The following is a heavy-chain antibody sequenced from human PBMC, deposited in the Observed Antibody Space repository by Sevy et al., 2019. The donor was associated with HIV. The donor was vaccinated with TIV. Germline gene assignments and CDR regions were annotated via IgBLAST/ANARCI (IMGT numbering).Heavy chain of an antibody. CDR2: INPNSGGT. V-gene: IGHV1-2*02. CDR1: GYTFTGYY. D-gene: IGHD3-3*01. CDR3: ATDFWSGYYSGLRYNYYGMDV. Sequence: ASVKVSCKASGYTFTGYYMHWVRQAPGQGLEWMGWINPNSGGTNYAQKFQGRVTMTRDTSISTAYMEQSRLRSDDTAVYYCATDFWSGYYSGLRYNYYGMDVWGQGTTVTVSS. J-gene: IGHJ6*02.